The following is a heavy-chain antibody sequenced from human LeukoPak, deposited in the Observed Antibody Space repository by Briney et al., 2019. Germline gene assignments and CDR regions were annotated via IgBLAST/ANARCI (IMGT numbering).Heavy chain of an antibody. Sequence: CGPTLVHPTQTLTLTRTFSGFTLSTSGVGVGWIRQPPRKGLEWLALIYWDDDKRYSPSLKSRLIITKDTSKNQVVLTMTNMDPVDTATYYCAHSEYQVLSACYFDYWGQGTLVTVSS. D-gene: IGHD2-2*01. CDR1: GFTLSTSGVG. J-gene: IGHJ4*02. CDR2: IYWDDDK. V-gene: IGHV2-5*02. CDR3: AHSEYQVLSACYFDY.